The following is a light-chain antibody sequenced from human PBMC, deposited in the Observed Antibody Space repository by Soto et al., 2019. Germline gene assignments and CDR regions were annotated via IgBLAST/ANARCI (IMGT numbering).Light chain of an antibody. CDR3: SSYTSSSTVV. CDR2: DVS. CDR1: SNDVGGYHY. Sequence: QSALTQPASVSGSPGQSITIACTGTSNDVGGYHYVSWYQLHPGKAPKLIIYDVSNRPSGVSDRFSGSKSGNTASLTISGLQAEDEADYYCSSYTSSSTVVFGGGTEVTVL. V-gene: IGLV2-14*03. J-gene: IGLJ2*01.